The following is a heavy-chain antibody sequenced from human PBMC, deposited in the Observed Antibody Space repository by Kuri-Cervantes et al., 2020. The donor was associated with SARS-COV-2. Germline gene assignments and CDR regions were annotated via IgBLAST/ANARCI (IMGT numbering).Heavy chain of an antibody. CDR3: ARDRGQLGIGVYYYYYMDV. Sequence: ASVKVSCKVSGYTLTELSMHWVRQAPGKGLEWMGGFDPEDGETIYAQKFQGRVTITTDESTSTAYMELSSLRSEDTAVYYCARDRGQLGIGVYYYYYMDVWGKGTTVTVSS. CDR1: GYTLTELS. V-gene: IGHV1-24*01. D-gene: IGHD7-27*01. J-gene: IGHJ6*03. CDR2: FDPEDGET.